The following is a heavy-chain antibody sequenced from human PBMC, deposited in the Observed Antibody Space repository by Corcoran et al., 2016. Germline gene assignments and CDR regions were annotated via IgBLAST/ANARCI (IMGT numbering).Heavy chain of an antibody. Sequence: QVQLVQSGAEVKKPGSSVKVSCKASGGTFSSYAISWVRQAPGQGLEWMGGIIPIFGTANYAQKFQGRVTITADESTSTAYMELSSLRSEDTAVYYCATSGWAVVGAIRYFDYWGQGTLVTVSS. V-gene: IGHV1-69*01. D-gene: IGHD1-26*01. CDR3: ATSGWAVVGAIRYFDY. CDR2: IIPIFGTA. CDR1: GGTFSSYA. J-gene: IGHJ4*02.